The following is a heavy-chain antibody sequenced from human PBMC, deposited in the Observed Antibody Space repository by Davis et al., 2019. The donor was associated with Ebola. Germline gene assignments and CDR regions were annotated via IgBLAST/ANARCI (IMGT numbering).Heavy chain of an antibody. CDR1: GYSFTDDG. CDR3: AREDY. Sequence: AASVKVSCKASGYSFTDDGISWVRQAPGQGLEWMGWISTYNGNTNYAQKVQGRITMTTDTSTSTAYMELRSLRSDDTARYYCAREDYWGQGTLVTVSS. CDR2: ISTYNGNT. V-gene: IGHV1-18*01. J-gene: IGHJ4*02.